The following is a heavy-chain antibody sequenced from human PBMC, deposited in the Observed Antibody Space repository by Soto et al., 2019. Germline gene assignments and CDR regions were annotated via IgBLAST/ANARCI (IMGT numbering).Heavy chain of an antibody. D-gene: IGHD3-16*02. CDR3: ARVSDRYDYIWGSYRPAFDY. V-gene: IGHV3-11*01. CDR2: ISSSGSTI. CDR1: GFTFSDYY. Sequence: QVQLVESGGGLVKPGGSLRLSCAASGFTFSDYYMSWIRQAPGKRLEWASYISSSGSTIYYADSVKGRFIISRDNAKNSLYLQMNSLRAENTAVYYCARVSDRYDYIWGSYRPAFDYWGQGALVTVSS. J-gene: IGHJ4*02.